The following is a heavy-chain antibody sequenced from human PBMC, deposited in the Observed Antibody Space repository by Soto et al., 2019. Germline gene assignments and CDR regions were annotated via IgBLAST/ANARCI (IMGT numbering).Heavy chain of an antibody. CDR1: GFTFSNYN. Sequence: EVQLVESGGGLVKPGGSLRLSCAASGFTFSNYNMNWVRQAPGKGLEWVSSISSSSSYRYYADSVKGRFTISRDNAKNSLYLQRTSLRAEDTAVFYCARKGYGDYGPMDVWGQGTTVTVSS. CDR3: ARKGYGDYGPMDV. J-gene: IGHJ6*02. V-gene: IGHV3-21*01. CDR2: ISSSSSYR. D-gene: IGHD4-17*01.